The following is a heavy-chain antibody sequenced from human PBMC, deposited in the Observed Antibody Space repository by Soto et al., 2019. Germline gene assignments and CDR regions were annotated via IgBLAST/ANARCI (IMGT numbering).Heavy chain of an antibody. Sequence: GASVKVSCKASGYTFPNYAIHWVRQAPGQRLEWMGWINGGNGNTKYSQKFQGTVTITRDTSATTAYMELSSLKSEDTAVYYCATTRKGNSGYDYYFYGMDVWGQGTTVTVSS. CDR1: GYTFPNYA. CDR3: ATTRKGNSGYDYYFYGMDV. V-gene: IGHV1-3*01. J-gene: IGHJ6*02. D-gene: IGHD5-12*01. CDR2: INGGNGNT.